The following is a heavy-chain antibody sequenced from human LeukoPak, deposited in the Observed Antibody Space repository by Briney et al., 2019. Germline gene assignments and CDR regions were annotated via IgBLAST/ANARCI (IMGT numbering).Heavy chain of an antibody. CDR1: GGSISSGGYY. CDR2: IYYSGST. J-gene: IGHJ4*02. V-gene: IGHV4-31*03. Sequence: PSETLSLTCTVSGGSISSGGYYWSWIRQHPGKGLEWIGYIYYSGSTYYNPSLKCRVTISVDTSKNQFSLKLSSVTAADTAVYYCARGETYYYDSSGYYLGYWGQGTLVTVSS. CDR3: ARGETYYYDSSGYYLGY. D-gene: IGHD3-22*01.